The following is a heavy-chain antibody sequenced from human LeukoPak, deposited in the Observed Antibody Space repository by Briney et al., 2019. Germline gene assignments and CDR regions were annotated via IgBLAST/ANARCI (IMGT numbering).Heavy chain of an antibody. CDR2: ISSSSSYI. D-gene: IGHD6-19*01. CDR3: ARAPSPLAVAGTDY. CDR1: GFTFSSYS. Sequence: GGSLRLSCAASGFTFSSYSMNWVRQAPGKGLEWVSSISSSSSYIYYADSVKGRFTISRDNAKNSLYLQTNSLRAEDTAVYYCARAPSPLAVAGTDYWGQGTLVTVSS. J-gene: IGHJ4*02. V-gene: IGHV3-21*01.